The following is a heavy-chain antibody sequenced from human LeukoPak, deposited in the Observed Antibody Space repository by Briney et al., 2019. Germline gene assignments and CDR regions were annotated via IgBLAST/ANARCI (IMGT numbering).Heavy chain of an antibody. CDR1: GFTFSSYA. J-gene: IGHJ4*02. Sequence: PGGSLRLSCVASGFTFSSYAMGWVRQAPGKGLEWVSAISGSGGSTYYADSVKGRFTLSRDNSKNTLYLQMNSLRAEDTAVYYCAKVPDSSGPYWYYFDYWGQGTLVTVSS. D-gene: IGHD3-22*01. V-gene: IGHV3-23*01. CDR3: AKVPDSSGPYWYYFDY. CDR2: ISGSGGST.